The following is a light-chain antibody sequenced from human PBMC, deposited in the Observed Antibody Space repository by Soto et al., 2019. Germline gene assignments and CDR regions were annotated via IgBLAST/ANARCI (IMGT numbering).Light chain of an antibody. V-gene: IGKV3-15*01. Sequence: EVVMTHFPATLSVSPGERVTLSCRSSQSVADNLAWFQQKPGQGPRLLIYGASTRATGIPARFSGSGSGTEFTLTISSLQSEDFAVYYCQQYNNWPRTFGQGTKVDIK. J-gene: IGKJ1*01. CDR3: QQYNNWPRT. CDR2: GAS. CDR1: QSVADN.